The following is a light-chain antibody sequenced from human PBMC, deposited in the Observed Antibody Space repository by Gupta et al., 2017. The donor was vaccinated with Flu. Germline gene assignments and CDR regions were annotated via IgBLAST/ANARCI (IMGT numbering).Light chain of an antibody. J-gene: IGKJ3*01. CDR1: QSVSSNS. CDR3: QQYGSSPFT. CDR2: GAS. V-gene: IGKV3-20*01. Sequence: EIVLTQSPGTLSLSPGETAPLSCRASQSVSSNSLAWYQQKPGQAPRLLIFGASSRATGIPDRFSGSGSRTDFTLTISRLEPEDFAVYCCQQYGSSPFTFGPGTKVEIK.